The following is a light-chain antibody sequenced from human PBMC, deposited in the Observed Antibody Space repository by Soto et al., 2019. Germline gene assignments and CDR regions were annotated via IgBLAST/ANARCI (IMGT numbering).Light chain of an antibody. J-gene: IGLJ2*01. CDR1: SSDVGSYNL. CDR3: CSYAGSSTVL. CDR2: EVS. V-gene: IGLV2-23*02. Sequence: QSVLTQPASVSGSPGQSITISCTGTSSDVGSYNLVSWYQQHPGKAPKLMIYEVSKRPSGVSNLFSGSQSGNTASLTISGLQGEDEVDYYCCSYAGSSTVLFGGGIKLTV.